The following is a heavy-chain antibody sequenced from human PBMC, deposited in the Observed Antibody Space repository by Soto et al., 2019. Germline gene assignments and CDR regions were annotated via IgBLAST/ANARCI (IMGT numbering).Heavy chain of an antibody. CDR3: ARLEGLATISYYFDF. D-gene: IGHD3-9*01. Sequence: PSETLSLTCSVSDDSINSDKYYWGWIRQPPGKGLEWTGSIYYRGNAYYNPSLQTRVTISLDKSKGQFSLKLNSVTAADSAVYFCARLEGLATISYYFDFWGPGALVTVSS. J-gene: IGHJ4*02. V-gene: IGHV4-39*01. CDR1: DDSINSDKYY. CDR2: IYYRGNA.